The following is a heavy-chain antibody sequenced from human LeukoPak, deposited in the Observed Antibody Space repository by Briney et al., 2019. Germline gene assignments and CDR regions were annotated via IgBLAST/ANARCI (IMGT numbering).Heavy chain of an antibody. D-gene: IGHD3-10*01. CDR2: INPNSGGT. CDR3: ARDLMVRGVIINWFDP. V-gene: IGHV1-2*02. Sequence: ASVKVSCKASGYTFTGYYIHWVRQAPGQGPEWMGWINPNSGGTNYAQKFQGRVTVTRDTSISTAYMELSGLTSDDTAVYYCARDLMVRGVIINWFDPWGQGTLVTVSS. CDR1: GYTFTGYY. J-gene: IGHJ5*02.